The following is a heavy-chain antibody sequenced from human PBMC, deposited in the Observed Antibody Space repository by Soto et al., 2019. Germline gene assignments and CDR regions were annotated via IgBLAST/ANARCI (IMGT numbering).Heavy chain of an antibody. CDR3: ARDRSIAAAGNYYYYGMDV. V-gene: IGHV1-18*01. D-gene: IGHD6-13*01. Sequence: ASVKVSCKASGYTFTSYGISWVRQAPGQGLEWMGWISAYNGNTNYAQKLQGRVTMTTDTSTSTAYMELRSLRSDDTAVYYCARDRSIAAAGNYYYYGMDVWGQGTTVTVSS. CDR2: ISAYNGNT. J-gene: IGHJ6*02. CDR1: GYTFTSYG.